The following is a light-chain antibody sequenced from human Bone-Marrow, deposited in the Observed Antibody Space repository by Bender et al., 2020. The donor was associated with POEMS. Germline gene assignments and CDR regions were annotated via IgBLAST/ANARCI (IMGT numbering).Light chain of an antibody. Sequence: QSALTQPRSVSGSPGQSVTISCTGTSRDVGGYTYVSWYQQHPGKAPKLMIYDVSKRPSGVPDRFSGSQSGNPASLSISELQAEDAADYYCCSYAGFNTPVVFGTGTKVTVL. V-gene: IGLV2-11*01. J-gene: IGLJ1*01. CDR2: DVS. CDR3: CSYAGFNTPVV. CDR1: SRDVGGYTY.